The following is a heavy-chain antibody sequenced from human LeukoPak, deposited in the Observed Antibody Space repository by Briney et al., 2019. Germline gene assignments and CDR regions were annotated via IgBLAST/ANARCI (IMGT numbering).Heavy chain of an antibody. J-gene: IGHJ3*02. Sequence: GSLRLSCAASGFTFSNAWMSWVRQAPGKGLEWIGEINHSGSTNYNPSLKSRVTISVDTSKNQFSLKLSSVTAADTAVYYCARPRHKVGYPPAARGGAFDIWGQGTMVTVSS. V-gene: IGHV4-34*01. CDR1: GFTFSNAW. CDR3: ARPRHKVGYPPAARGGAFDI. CDR2: INHSGST. D-gene: IGHD2-2*01.